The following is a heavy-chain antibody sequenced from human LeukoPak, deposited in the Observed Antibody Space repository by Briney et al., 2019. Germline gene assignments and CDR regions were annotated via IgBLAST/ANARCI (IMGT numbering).Heavy chain of an antibody. V-gene: IGHV3-7*03. CDR2: IKQDGSEK. CDR1: GFTFSSYW. CDR3: ARVVYRGYDFYYFDY. J-gene: IGHJ4*02. Sequence: PGGSLRLSCAASGFTFSSYWMSWVRQAPGKGLEWVANIKQDGSEKYYVDSVKGRFTISRDNAKNSLYLQMNSLRAEDTAVYYCARVVYRGYDFYYFDYWGQGTLVTVSS. D-gene: IGHD5-12*01.